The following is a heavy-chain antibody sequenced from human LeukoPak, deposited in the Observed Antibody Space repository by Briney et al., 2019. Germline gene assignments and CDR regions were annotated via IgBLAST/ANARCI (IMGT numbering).Heavy chain of an antibody. J-gene: IGHJ4*02. D-gene: IGHD2-2*01. CDR1: GGSLSGHY. V-gene: IGHV4-59*11. CDR2: IYYTGTT. Sequence: KPSETLSLTCTVGGGSLSGHYWGWIRQPPGKGLELVGHIYYTGTTFYNSSLNSRITITLDTSRNQFSLRLTSVIAADTAVYYCARFSWGCSTASCYLTNWGQGTLVTVSS. CDR3: ARFSWGCSTASCYLTN.